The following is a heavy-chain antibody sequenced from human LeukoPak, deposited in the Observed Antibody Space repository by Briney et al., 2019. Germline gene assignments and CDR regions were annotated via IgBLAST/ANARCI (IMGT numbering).Heavy chain of an antibody. CDR3: ARVGLLGEKRWLQLGPKSRYFDY. V-gene: IGHV3-7*01. CDR1: GFTFSRYW. D-gene: IGHD5-24*01. CDR2: INQDGSEK. J-gene: IGHJ4*02. Sequence: SGGSLRLSCAASGFTFSRYWMTWVRQSPGKGLEWVANINQDGSEKYYGDSVTGRFTISRDNAENSLYLQMNSLRAEDTAVYYCARVGLLGEKRWLQLGPKSRYFDYWGQGTLVTVSS.